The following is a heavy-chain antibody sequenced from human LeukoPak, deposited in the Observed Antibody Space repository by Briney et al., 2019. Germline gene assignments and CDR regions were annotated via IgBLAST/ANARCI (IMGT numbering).Heavy chain of an antibody. D-gene: IGHD3-3*01. CDR3: AKGGFFEANFDY. J-gene: IGHJ4*02. V-gene: IGHV3-30*02. Sequence: GGSLRLSCAASGFTFSSYGMHWVRQAPGKGLEWVAFRFTISRDNSKNTLYLQMNSLRAEDTAVYYCAKGGFFEANFDYWGQGTLVTVSS. CDR1: GFTFSSYG.